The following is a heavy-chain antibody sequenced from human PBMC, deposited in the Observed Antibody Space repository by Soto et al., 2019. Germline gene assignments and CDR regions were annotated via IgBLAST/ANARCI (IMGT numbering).Heavy chain of an antibody. Sequence: SETLSLTCAVSGGSISSGGYSWSWIRQPPGKGLEWIGYIYHSGSTYYNPSLKSRVTISVDRSKNQFSLKLSSVTAADTAVYYCARGGPHYYDSSGYYHPFDYWGQGTLVTVSS. D-gene: IGHD3-22*01. CDR2: IYHSGST. J-gene: IGHJ4*02. CDR3: ARGGPHYYDSSGYYHPFDY. CDR1: GGSISSGGYS. V-gene: IGHV4-30-2*01.